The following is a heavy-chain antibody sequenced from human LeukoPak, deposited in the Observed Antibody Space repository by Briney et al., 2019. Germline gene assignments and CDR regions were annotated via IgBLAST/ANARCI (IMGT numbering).Heavy chain of an antibody. CDR2: IFYTGST. CDR3: AKSNGYGLMDI. Sequence: SETLSLTCTVSSGSISTSNYYWGWVRQPPGKALEWIGNIFYTGSTYYSPSLKSRVTISLDTSRNQFSLRLNSVTAADTAVYYCAKSNGYGLMDIWGQGTMVTVSS. V-gene: IGHV4-39*07. J-gene: IGHJ3*02. CDR1: SGSISTSNYY. D-gene: IGHD3-10*01.